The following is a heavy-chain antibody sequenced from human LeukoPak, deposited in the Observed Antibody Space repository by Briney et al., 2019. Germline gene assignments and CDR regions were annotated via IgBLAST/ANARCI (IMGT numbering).Heavy chain of an antibody. V-gene: IGHV1-69*04. Sequence: SVKVSCKASGGTFSSYAISWVGQAPGQGLEWMGRIIPILGIANYAQKFQGRVTITADKSTSTAYMELSSLRSEDTAVYYCASSDSGTSARGLYYYYMDVWGKGTTVTVSS. J-gene: IGHJ6*03. CDR1: GGTFSSYA. CDR3: ASSDSGTSARGLYYYYMDV. D-gene: IGHD1-7*01. CDR2: IIPILGIA.